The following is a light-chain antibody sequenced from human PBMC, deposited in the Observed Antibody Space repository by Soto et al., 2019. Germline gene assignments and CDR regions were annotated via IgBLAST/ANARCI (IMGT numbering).Light chain of an antibody. CDR1: SSNIGAGYH. J-gene: IGLJ2*01. Sequence: QSVLTQPPSVSGAPGQRVTISCTGSSSNIGAGYHVHWYQQLPRTAPKLLIYGNSNRPSGVPDRFSGSKSGTSASLAITGLQAEDGADYYCQSYDSSLSGSVFGGGPKLTVL. V-gene: IGLV1-40*01. CDR2: GNS. CDR3: QSYDSSLSGSV.